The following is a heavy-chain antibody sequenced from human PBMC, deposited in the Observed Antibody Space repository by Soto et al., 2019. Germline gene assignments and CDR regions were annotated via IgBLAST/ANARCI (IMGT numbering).Heavy chain of an antibody. CDR1: GGTFTSYS. D-gene: IGHD1-26*01. CDR2: VIPVLKTA. J-gene: IGHJ4*02. CDR3: TEVGLGGTRRYFAV. V-gene: IGHV1-69*08. Sequence: QVQLVQSGAEVKKPGSSVKVSCQASGGTFTSYSITWVRQAPGQGHEWVGRVIPVLKTADYAQKFQGRITITADNSTNTAYMELSSLPPEDTAVYYCTEVGLGGTRRYFAVWGQGTLVSVSS.